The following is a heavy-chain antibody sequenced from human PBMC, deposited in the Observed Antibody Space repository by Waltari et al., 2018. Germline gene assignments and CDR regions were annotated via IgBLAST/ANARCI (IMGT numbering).Heavy chain of an antibody. D-gene: IGHD3-9*01. CDR2: IKQDGSEK. Sequence: EVQLVESGGGLVQPGGSLRLSCAASGFTFSSYWMSWVRQAPGKGLEWVANIKQDGSEKYYVDSVKGRFTISRDNAKNSLYLQMNSLRAEDTAMYYCLLAIDAFDIWGQGTMVTVSS. CDR1: GFTFSSYW. CDR3: LLAIDAFDI. V-gene: IGHV3-7*01. J-gene: IGHJ3*02.